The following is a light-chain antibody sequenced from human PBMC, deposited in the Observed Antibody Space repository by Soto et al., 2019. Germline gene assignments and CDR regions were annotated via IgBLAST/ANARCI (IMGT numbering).Light chain of an antibody. J-gene: IGLJ2*01. CDR1: SSDAGVYNY. V-gene: IGLV2-8*01. Sequence: QSALTQPPSASGSPGQSVAISCTGTSSDAGVYNYVSWYQQHPGKAPKLLIYEVNQRPSGVPDRFSGSKSGNTASLTVSGLQAEDEADYYCSSYAGSNNLVFGGGTKLTVL. CDR2: EVN. CDR3: SSYAGSNNLV.